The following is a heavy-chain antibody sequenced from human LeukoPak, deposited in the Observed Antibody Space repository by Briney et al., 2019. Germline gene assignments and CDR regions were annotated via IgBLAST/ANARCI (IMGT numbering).Heavy chain of an antibody. V-gene: IGHV1-2*02. J-gene: IGHJ4*02. CDR2: INPNSGGT. Sequence: ASVKVSCKVSGYTFTAYYMHWVRQAPGQGLEWLGWINPNSGGTNYAQNFQGRVTMTRDTSISTAYMELSRLRSDDTAVYYCARDQGHGGNSWDYWGQGTLVTVSS. CDR3: ARDQGHGGNSWDY. D-gene: IGHD4-23*01. CDR1: GYTFTAYY.